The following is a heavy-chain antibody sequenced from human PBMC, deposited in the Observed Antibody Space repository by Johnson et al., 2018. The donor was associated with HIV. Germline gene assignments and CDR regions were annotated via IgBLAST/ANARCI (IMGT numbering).Heavy chain of an antibody. D-gene: IGHD6-6*01. J-gene: IGHJ3*02. CDR2: IYSGGST. CDR3: ARSSSSGAFDI. CDR1: GFTVSSNY. V-gene: IGHV3-66*01. Sequence: VQLVESGGGLVQPGGSLRLSCAASGFTVSSNYMSWVRQAPGKGLEWVSVIYSGGSTYYADSVKGRFTISRDDSKNTLYLQMNSLRAEDTAVYYCARSSSSGAFDIWGQGTMVTVSS.